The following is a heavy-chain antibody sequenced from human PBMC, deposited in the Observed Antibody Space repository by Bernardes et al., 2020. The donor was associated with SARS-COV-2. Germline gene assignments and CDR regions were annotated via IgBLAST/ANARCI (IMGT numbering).Heavy chain of an antibody. V-gene: IGHV3-13*04. CDR1: GFTFSSYD. CDR3: ARVGNYDFWSGYDNWYFDL. CDR2: IGTAGDT. J-gene: IGHJ2*01. D-gene: IGHD3-3*01. Sequence: GGSLRLSCAASGFTFSSYDMHWVRQATGKGLEWVSAIGTAGDTYYPGSVKGRFTISRENAKNSLYLQMNSLRAGDTAVYYCARVGNYDFWSGYDNWYFDLWGRGTLVTVSS.